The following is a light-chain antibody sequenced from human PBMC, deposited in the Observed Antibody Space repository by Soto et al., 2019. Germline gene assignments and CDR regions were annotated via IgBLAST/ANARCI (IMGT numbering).Light chain of an antibody. CDR2: DVT. CDR3: CSYAGSPPDV. J-gene: IGLJ1*01. Sequence: QSALTQPRSVSGSPGQSVTISCIGTSSDVGANNFVSWYQLHPDKAPRLMIYDVTKRPSGVPNRFSGSKSGNTASLTISGLQAEDESDYYCCSYAGSPPDVFGTGTKVTVL. CDR1: SSDVGANNF. V-gene: IGLV2-11*01.